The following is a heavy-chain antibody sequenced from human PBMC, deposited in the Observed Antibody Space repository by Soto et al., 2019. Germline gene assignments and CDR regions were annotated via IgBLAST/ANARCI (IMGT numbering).Heavy chain of an antibody. CDR3: ARDMRVSSGSYSHYYYGMDV. Sequence: PSETLSLTCTVSVGSISSGGYYWSWIRQHPGKGLEWIGYIYYSGSTYYNPSLKSRVTISVDTAKNQFSLKLSSVTAAATAVYYCARDMRVSSGSYSHYYYGMDVWGQGTTVTSP. D-gene: IGHD1-26*01. CDR1: VGSISSGGYY. CDR2: IYYSGST. V-gene: IGHV4-31*03. J-gene: IGHJ6*02.